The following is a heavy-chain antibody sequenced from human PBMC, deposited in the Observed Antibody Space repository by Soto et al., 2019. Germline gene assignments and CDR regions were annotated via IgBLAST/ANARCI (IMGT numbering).Heavy chain of an antibody. J-gene: IGHJ4*02. CDR2: IYYSGST. CDR3: ARGNTPLDY. D-gene: IGHD2-15*01. Sequence: QVQLQESGPGLVKPSLTLSLTCTVSGGSISSGDYYWSWIRQPPGKGLEWVGYIYYSGSTYYNPSLNTRVTISVDTSKSQFALKVSSVTAADTAVYYCARGNTPLDYWGQGTLVTVSS. CDR1: GGSISSGDYY. V-gene: IGHV4-30-4*01.